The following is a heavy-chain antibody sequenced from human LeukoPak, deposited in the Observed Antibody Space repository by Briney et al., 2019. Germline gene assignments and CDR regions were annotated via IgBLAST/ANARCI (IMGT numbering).Heavy chain of an antibody. Sequence: GASVKVSCKASGHTFTGYFVYWVRQAPGQGLEGMGWMNPNVGGANFPQKFQGRVTVTSDPAISAAYMELRRLRSDDTAVYYCARGAFGESLESWGQGTLVTVSS. D-gene: IGHD3-10*01. J-gene: IGHJ4*02. CDR3: ARGAFGESLES. CDR2: MNPNVGGA. V-gene: IGHV1-2*02. CDR1: GHTFTGYF.